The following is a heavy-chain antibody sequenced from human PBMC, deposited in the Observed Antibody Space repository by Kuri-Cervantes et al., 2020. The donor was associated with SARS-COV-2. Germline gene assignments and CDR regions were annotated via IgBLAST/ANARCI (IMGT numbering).Heavy chain of an antibody. CDR1: GLSFSNYA. CDR3: AKGGSILATINRWASS. J-gene: IGHJ5*02. D-gene: IGHD5-12*01. V-gene: IGHV3-23*01. CDR2: ISGSGDDT. Sequence: GGSLRLSCAASGLSFSNYAMSWVRQAPGKGLEWVSSISGSGDDTHYADSVKGRFTISRDNSKNTLYPQMNSLRAEDTAVYYCAKGGSILATINRWASSWGQGTLVTVSS.